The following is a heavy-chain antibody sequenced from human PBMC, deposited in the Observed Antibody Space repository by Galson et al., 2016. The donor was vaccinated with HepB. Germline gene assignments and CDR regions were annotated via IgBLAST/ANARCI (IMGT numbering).Heavy chain of an antibody. V-gene: IGHV3-53*01. CDR1: GFSVSSDY. CDR2: LYADGKT. D-gene: IGHD3-3*01. Sequence: SLRLSCAASGFSVSSDYMSWVRQAPGKGLEWISFLYADGKTRYADSVKGRLTISRDTSKNILFLDMNGLRVEDTAVYYCAREFRDTISGVPSRVDVWGKGTTVIVSS. CDR3: AREFRDTISGVPSRVDV. J-gene: IGHJ6*04.